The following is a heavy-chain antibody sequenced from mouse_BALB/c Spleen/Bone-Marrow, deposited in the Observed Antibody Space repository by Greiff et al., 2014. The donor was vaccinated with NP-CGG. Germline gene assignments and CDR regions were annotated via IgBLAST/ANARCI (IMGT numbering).Heavy chain of an antibody. CDR2: IDPANGNT. Sequence: VQLQQSGAELVKPGASVKLSCTASGFNIKDTYMHWVKQRPEQGLEWIGRIDPANGNTKYDPKFQGKATITADTSSNTAYLQLSSLTSEGTAVYYCARKDGYSSGRFDVWGAGTTVTVSS. CDR3: ARKDGYSSGRFDV. D-gene: IGHD2-3*01. CDR1: GFNIKDTY. J-gene: IGHJ1*01. V-gene: IGHV14-3*02.